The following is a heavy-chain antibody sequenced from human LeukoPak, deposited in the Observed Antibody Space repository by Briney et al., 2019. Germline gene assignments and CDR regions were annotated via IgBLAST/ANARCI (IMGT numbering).Heavy chain of an antibody. Sequence: PSETLSLTRTVSGVSITSHFWSWIRQSPGQGLEWIGYAYFNGITNYNPSLKSRVTISVDTSKNQFSLRLSSVTAADTAVYYCARDEGSPGALDHWGQGTLVTVSS. CDR1: GVSITSHF. V-gene: IGHV4-59*11. J-gene: IGHJ4*02. CDR3: ARDEGSPGALDH. D-gene: IGHD3-10*01. CDR2: AYFNGIT.